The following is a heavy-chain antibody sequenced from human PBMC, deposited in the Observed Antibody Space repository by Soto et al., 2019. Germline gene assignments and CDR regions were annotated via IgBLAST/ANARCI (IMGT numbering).Heavy chain of an antibody. J-gene: IGHJ3*01. CDR2: IDPTDCFT. D-gene: IGHD2-15*01. CDR3: ARPASGGSRDAFDV. Sequence: EFVKTSFKAFGYKFTTFWVNWGRQTPGKGLEWLGRIDPTDCFTNYSPPFEGHVTISVDRSISTAYLQWNSLQASDTAIYYCARPASGGSRDAFDVWGQGTTVTVSS. V-gene: IGHV5-10-1*01. CDR1: GYKFTTFW.